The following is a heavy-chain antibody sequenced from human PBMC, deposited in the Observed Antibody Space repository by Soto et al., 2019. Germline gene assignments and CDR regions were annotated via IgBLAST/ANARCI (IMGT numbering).Heavy chain of an antibody. CDR3: ARGQGAAIGDYYYHGMDV. V-gene: IGHV3-73*01. D-gene: IGHD2-2*02. CDR2: IRSRANNFAT. Sequence: LRLSCAASGFIFSGSAIHWVRQASGKGLEWVGRIRSRANNFATSSAASVRGRFTFSRDDSKNTAYLQMNTLKPEDTAVYYCARGQGAAIGDYYYHGMDVWGQGTTVTVSS. CDR1: GFIFSGSA. J-gene: IGHJ6*02.